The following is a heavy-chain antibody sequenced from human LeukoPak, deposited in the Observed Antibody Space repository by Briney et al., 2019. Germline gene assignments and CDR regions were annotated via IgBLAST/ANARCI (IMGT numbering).Heavy chain of an antibody. CDR3: ARSEMADY. D-gene: IGHD1-14*01. J-gene: IGHJ4*02. Sequence: ASVKVSCKASGYLFTNYGISWMRQAAGQGLEWMGWINPDSGATNYAQRFQGRVTMTRDTSISTAYMELSRLRSDDTALYYCARSEMADYWGQGTLVTVSS. V-gene: IGHV1-2*02. CDR2: INPDSGAT. CDR1: GYLFTNYG.